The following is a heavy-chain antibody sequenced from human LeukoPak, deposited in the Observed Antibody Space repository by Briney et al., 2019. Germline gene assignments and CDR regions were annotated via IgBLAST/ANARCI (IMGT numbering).Heavy chain of an antibody. D-gene: IGHD3-22*01. V-gene: IGHV4-59*08. CDR2: IYYNGST. CDR3: ARRYGSVYYNWFDS. CDR1: GGSISSYY. Sequence: SETLSLTCTVSGGSISSYYWSWIRQPPGKGLEWVGYIYYNGSTNYNPSLKNRVPISVDTSKSRFSLKVSAVTAADTAVYYCARRYGSVYYNWFDSWGQGSLVTVSS. J-gene: IGHJ5*01.